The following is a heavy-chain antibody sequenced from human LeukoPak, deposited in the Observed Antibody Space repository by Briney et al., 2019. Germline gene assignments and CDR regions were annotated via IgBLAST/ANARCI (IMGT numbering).Heavy chain of an antibody. CDR2: ISAYNGNT. J-gene: IGHJ5*02. V-gene: IGHV1-18*01. Sequence: ASVKVSCKASGYTFTSYGISWVRQAPGQGLEWMGWISAYNGNTNYAQKFQGRVTMTTDTSTSTAYMELRSLRSDDTAVYYCARVFRDYGDYVRWFDPWGQGTLVTVSS. D-gene: IGHD4-17*01. CDR1: GYTFTSYG. CDR3: ARVFRDYGDYVRWFDP.